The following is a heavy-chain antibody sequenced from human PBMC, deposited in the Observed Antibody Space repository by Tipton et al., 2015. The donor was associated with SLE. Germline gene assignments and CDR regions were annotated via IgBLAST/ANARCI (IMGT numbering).Heavy chain of an antibody. V-gene: IGHV1-18*01. J-gene: IGHJ6*02. CDR1: GYTFTSYG. D-gene: IGHD3-10*01. CDR3: AREVYSGSYYYYYGMDV. CDR2: ISTYNGNT. Sequence: QLVQSGAEVKKPGASVKVSCKASGYTFTSYGISWVRQAPGQGLEWMGWISTYNGNTHYAQNLQGRVTMTTYTSTSTAYMELRSLRSDGTAVYYCAREVYSGSYYYYYGMDVWGQGTTVTISS.